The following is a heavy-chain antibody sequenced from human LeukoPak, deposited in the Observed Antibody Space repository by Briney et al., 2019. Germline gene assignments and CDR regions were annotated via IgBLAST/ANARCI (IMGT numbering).Heavy chain of an antibody. V-gene: IGHV1-69*04. J-gene: IGHJ4*02. Sequence: SVKVSCKASGYTFTSYGISWVRQAPGQGLEWMGRIIPILDIGNSAQKFQGRVTITADKFTFTAYMELSSLRSEDTAVYYCAREGPWGDGDYERPPFDYWGQGTLVTVSS. CDR2: IIPILDIG. D-gene: IGHD4-17*01. CDR1: GYTFTSYG. CDR3: AREGPWGDGDYERPPFDY.